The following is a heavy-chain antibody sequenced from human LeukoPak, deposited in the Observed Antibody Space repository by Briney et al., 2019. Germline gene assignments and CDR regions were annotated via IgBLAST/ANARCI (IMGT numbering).Heavy chain of an antibody. Sequence: ASVKVSCKASGYTFTSYDINWVRQATGQGLEWMGWMNPNSGNTGYAQKFQGRVTITRNTSISTAYMELSSLRSEDTAVYYCARGGLHDFWSGSNWFDPWGQGTLVTVSS. V-gene: IGHV1-8*03. J-gene: IGHJ5*02. CDR3: ARGGLHDFWSGSNWFDP. CDR2: MNPNSGNT. CDR1: GYTFTSYD. D-gene: IGHD3-3*01.